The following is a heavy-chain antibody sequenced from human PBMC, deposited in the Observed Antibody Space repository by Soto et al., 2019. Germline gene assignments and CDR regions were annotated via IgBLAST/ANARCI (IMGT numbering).Heavy chain of an antibody. D-gene: IGHD6-6*01. CDR2: INHSGNT. CDR3: ARTSRFAY. Sequence: QVLLQQWGAGLLKPSETLSLTCAVYGGSFSDYYWSWIRQPPGKGLEWLGEINHSGNTNYNPSRKSRVTISVDTSKSQLSLNLRSVTAADTAVYYCARTSRFAYWGQGTLVTVSS. V-gene: IGHV4-34*01. CDR1: GGSFSDYY. J-gene: IGHJ4*02.